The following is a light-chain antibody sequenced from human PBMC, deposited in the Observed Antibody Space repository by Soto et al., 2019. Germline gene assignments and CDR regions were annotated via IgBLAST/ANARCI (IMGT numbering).Light chain of an antibody. Sequence: QSALTQPASVSWSPGQSITISCTGTSSDVGGYNYVSWYQQHQGKAPKLMIYEVSNRPSGVSNCFSGSKSGNTASLTISALQAEDEADYYCSSYTSGRTWVFGGGAKMIVL. CDR2: EVS. V-gene: IGLV2-14*01. J-gene: IGLJ3*02. CDR1: SSDVGGYNY. CDR3: SSYTSGRTWV.